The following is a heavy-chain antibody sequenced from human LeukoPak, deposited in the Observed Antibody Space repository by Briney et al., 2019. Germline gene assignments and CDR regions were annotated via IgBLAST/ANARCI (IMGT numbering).Heavy chain of an antibody. D-gene: IGHD1-14*01. CDR1: VFTFSSYE. V-gene: IGHV3-48*03. CDR2: IISSGSII. CDR3: ARDTGCCPFDY. Sequence: GGSLRLSCAASVFTFSSYEMNWVRQAPGKGLEWVSYIISSGSIIYYADSVKGRFTLSRDNAKNSLYLQMNSLRAEDTAVYYCARDTGCCPFDYWGQGTLVTVSS. J-gene: IGHJ4*02.